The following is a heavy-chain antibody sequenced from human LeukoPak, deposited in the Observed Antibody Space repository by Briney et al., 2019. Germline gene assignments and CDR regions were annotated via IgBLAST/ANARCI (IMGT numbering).Heavy chain of an antibody. CDR3: ASRRAVTTVPRSYSFDY. Sequence: GGSLRLSCAASGFTFISYSMNWVRQAPGKGLEWVSPISSSSSYIYYADSVKGRFTISRDNAKTSLYLQMNSLRAEDTAVYYCASRRAVTTVPRSYSFDYWGQGTLVTVSS. V-gene: IGHV3-21*01. J-gene: IGHJ4*02. CDR1: GFTFISYS. CDR2: ISSSSSYI. D-gene: IGHD4-17*01.